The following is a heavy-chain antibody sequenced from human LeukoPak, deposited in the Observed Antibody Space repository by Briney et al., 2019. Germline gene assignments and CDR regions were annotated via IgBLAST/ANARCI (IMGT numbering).Heavy chain of an antibody. Sequence: GGSLRLSCAASGFAFSSYAMSWVRQAPGKGLEWVSAISGSGGSTYYADSVKGRFTISRDNSKNTLYLQMNSLRAEDTAVYYCAKALYSYGTFDYWGQGTLVTVSS. V-gene: IGHV3-23*01. CDR1: GFAFSSYA. D-gene: IGHD5-18*01. J-gene: IGHJ4*02. CDR3: AKALYSYGTFDY. CDR2: ISGSGGST.